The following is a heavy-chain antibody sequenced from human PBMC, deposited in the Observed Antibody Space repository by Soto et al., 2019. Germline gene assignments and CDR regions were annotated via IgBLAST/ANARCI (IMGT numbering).Heavy chain of an antibody. D-gene: IGHD6-6*01. V-gene: IGHV3-33*01. J-gene: IGHJ6*02. CDR3: ARDQGSIAALHYYYYGMDV. CDR1: GFTFSSYG. Sequence: QVQLVESGGGVVQPGRSLRLSCAASGFTFSSYGMHWVRQAPGKGLEWVAVIWYDGSNKYYADSVKGRFTISRDNSKNXLSXQMNSLRAEDTAVYYCARDQGSIAALHYYYYGMDVWGQGTTVTVSS. CDR2: IWYDGSNK.